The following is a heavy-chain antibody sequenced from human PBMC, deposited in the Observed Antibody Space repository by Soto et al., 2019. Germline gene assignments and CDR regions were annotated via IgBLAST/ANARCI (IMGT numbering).Heavy chain of an antibody. CDR1: GFTINRFG. J-gene: IGHJ4*02. D-gene: IGHD3-16*01. CDR2: ISSDGRNE. Sequence: QVRLVESGGGVVEPGRSLRLSCVASGFTINRFGMEWVRQAPGKGLEWVALISSDGRNEYYSDSVKGRFTISRDMSKNPVDLAMNNLRVENTGGYYCARGGDYWGQGTLVTVSS. CDR3: ARGGDY. V-gene: IGHV3-30*03.